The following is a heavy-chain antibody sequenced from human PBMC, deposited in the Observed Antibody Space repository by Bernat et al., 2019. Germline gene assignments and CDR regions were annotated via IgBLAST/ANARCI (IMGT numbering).Heavy chain of an antibody. Sequence: QLQLQESGPGLVKPSETLSLTCTVSGGSISSSSYYWGWIRQPPGKGLEWIGSIYYSGSTYYNPSLKSRVTISVDTSKNQFSLKLSSVTAADTAVYYCARPYSGYDYDFDYWGQGTLVTVSS. V-gene: IGHV4-39*01. CDR3: ARPYSGYDYDFDY. CDR2: IYYSGST. D-gene: IGHD5-12*01. J-gene: IGHJ4*02. CDR1: GGSISSSSYY.